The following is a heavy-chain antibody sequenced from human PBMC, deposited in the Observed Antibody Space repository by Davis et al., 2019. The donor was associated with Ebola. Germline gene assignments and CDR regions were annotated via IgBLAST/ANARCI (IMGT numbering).Heavy chain of an antibody. J-gene: IGHJ4*02. V-gene: IGHV3-7*01. D-gene: IGHD5-12*01. CDR2: IKEDGSAR. CDR1: GFTFSSSW. Sequence: GGSLRLSCVASGFTFSSSWMSWVRQAPGKGLQWVANIKEDGSARYYDDSLKGRFTISRDNGKNSLYLQINSLRVEDTAVYYCAKDLRGYNRPIDYWGQGTLVTVSS. CDR3: AKDLRGYNRPIDY.